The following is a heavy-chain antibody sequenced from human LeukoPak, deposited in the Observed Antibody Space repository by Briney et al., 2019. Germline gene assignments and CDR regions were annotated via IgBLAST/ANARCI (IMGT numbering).Heavy chain of an antibody. Sequence: GASVKVSCKPSGYTFTGYYMHWVRQAPGQGLEWMGWINPNSGGTNYAQNFRGRVTMTRDTSISTAYMELSRLRYDDTAVYYCAGGNSGYDFKHWGQGTLVTVSS. J-gene: IGHJ1*01. CDR1: GYTFTGYY. CDR2: INPNSGGT. V-gene: IGHV1-2*02. D-gene: IGHD5-12*01. CDR3: AGGNSGYDFKH.